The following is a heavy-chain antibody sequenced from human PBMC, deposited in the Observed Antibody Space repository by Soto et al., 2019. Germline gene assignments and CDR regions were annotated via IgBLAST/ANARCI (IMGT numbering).Heavy chain of an antibody. CDR3: ARDGGGYCSGGSCQVDD. Sequence: QLQLQESGPGLVKPSETLSLTCTVSGGSISSSIYYCVWIRQHPGKVLEWIGSIYYRGNTYYNLSLKSRVTISVDTSKNQFSLKLSSVTAADTAVYYCARDGGGYCSGGSCQVDDWGQGTLVTVSS. CDR1: GGSISSSIYY. D-gene: IGHD2-15*01. J-gene: IGHJ4*02. CDR2: IYYRGNT. V-gene: IGHV4-39*02.